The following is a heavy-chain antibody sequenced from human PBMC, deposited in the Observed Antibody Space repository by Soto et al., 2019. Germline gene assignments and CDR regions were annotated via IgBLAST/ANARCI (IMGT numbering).Heavy chain of an antibody. CDR1: GGSFSRHY. V-gene: IGHV4-59*11. J-gene: IGHJ6*02. Sequence: SETLSLICAVYGGSFSRHYWSWIRQPPGKGLEWIGYINYSGKTHYNPSLKSRVTMSVDTSKNQFSLKVSSVTAADTAVYYCARDRDILVVPVDKRRHFYYYGLDVWGQGTTVTVSS. CDR2: INYSGKT. CDR3: ARDRDILVVPVDKRRHFYYYGLDV. D-gene: IGHD2-2*01.